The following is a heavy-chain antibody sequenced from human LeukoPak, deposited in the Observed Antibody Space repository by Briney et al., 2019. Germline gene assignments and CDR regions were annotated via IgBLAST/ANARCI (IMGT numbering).Heavy chain of an antibody. D-gene: IGHD3-22*01. CDR1: GYKFNAYW. Sequence: PGESLKISCKGPGYKFNAYWIAWVRQMPVKGLEWMGIIYPDDSDTRYSPSFQGQVTISADKSVSIAYLQWSSLKASDTAMYYCARPNITSYYDSRGYDAFDVWGQGTMVIVSS. CDR2: IYPDDSDT. V-gene: IGHV5-51*01. J-gene: IGHJ3*01. CDR3: ARPNITSYYDSRGYDAFDV.